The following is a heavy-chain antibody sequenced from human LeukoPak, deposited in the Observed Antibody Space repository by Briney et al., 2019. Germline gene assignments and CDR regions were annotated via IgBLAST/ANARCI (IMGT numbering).Heavy chain of an antibody. V-gene: IGHV3-53*01. CDR3: ARDNGSSGWYGV. D-gene: IGHD6-19*01. CDR1: GFTVSSNY. Sequence: PGGSLRLSCASSGFTVSSNYMSWVRQAPGRGREWVSVIYSGDSTYYADSVKGRFTISRDNSKNSLYLQMNSLRAEDTAVYYCARDNGSSGWYGVWGQGTLVTVSS. J-gene: IGHJ4*02. CDR2: IYSGDST.